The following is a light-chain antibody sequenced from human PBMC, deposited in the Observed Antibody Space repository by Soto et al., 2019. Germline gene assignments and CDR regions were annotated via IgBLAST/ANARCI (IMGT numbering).Light chain of an antibody. Sequence: DIQLTQSPSFLSASVGDRVTITCRASQDISSYLAWYQQRPGKVPRFLTHSASTLQSGGPSRFSATGSGTTFTLTSSSLQPEDIATYYCQQLNRFPRTFGQGTKVEV. CDR2: SAS. V-gene: IGKV1-9*01. CDR1: QDISSY. CDR3: QQLNRFPRT. J-gene: IGKJ1*01.